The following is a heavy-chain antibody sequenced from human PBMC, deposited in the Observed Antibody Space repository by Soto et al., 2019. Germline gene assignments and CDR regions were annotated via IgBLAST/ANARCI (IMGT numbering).Heavy chain of an antibody. V-gene: IGHV4-38-2*01. J-gene: IGHJ4*02. CDR3: ARVRGNWDYNYFDY. D-gene: IGHD1-7*01. CDR1: GYSISSGYY. CDR2: IYRSGST. Sequence: SETLSLTCAVSGYSISSGYYWGWIRQPPGKGLEWIGSIYRSGSTYYNPSLKSPVTISVDTSKNQFSLKLSSVTAADTAVYYCARVRGNWDYNYFDYWGQGTLVTVSS.